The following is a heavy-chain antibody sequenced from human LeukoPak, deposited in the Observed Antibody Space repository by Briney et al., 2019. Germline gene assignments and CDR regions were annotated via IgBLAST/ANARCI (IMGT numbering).Heavy chain of an antibody. CDR1: GFTFSSYA. CDR3: ARTTGCSSTSCYVNF. CDR2: ISGSGDST. D-gene: IGHD2-2*01. V-gene: IGHV3-23*01. Sequence: GGSLRLSCAASGFTFSSYAMSWVRQAPGKGLEWVSAISGSGDSTYYADSVKGRFTISRDNSKNTLYLQMTSLRADDTAVYYCARTTGCSSTSCYVNFWGQGTLVTVSS. J-gene: IGHJ4*02.